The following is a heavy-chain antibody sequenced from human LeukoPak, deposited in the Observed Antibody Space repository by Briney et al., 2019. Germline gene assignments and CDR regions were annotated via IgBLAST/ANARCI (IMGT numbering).Heavy chain of an antibody. Sequence: PSETLSLTCTVSGGSISSYYWSWIRQPPGKGLEWIGYIYTSGSTNYNPSLKSRVTISVDTSKNQFSLKLGSVTAADTAVYYCARFSSGCSTSSCYLTYWGQGTLVTVS. CDR3: ARFSSGCSTSSCYLTY. CDR2: IYTSGST. CDR1: GGSISSYY. J-gene: IGHJ4*02. D-gene: IGHD2-2*01. V-gene: IGHV4-4*09.